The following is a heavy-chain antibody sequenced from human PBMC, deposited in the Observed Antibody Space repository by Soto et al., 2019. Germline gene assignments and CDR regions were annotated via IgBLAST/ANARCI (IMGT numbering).Heavy chain of an antibody. Sequence: GGSLRLSCEASGFTFSGYYMTWIRQAPGKGLEWISYFSSSGYTIRYADSVEGRFTVSRDDAKKTLYLHMDSLRAEDTAVYYCAKDRDYPRDYFHYWGQGTLVTVSS. CDR2: FSSSGYTI. CDR3: AKDRDYPRDYFHY. J-gene: IGHJ4*02. CDR1: GFTFSGYY. V-gene: IGHV3-11*01. D-gene: IGHD3-10*01.